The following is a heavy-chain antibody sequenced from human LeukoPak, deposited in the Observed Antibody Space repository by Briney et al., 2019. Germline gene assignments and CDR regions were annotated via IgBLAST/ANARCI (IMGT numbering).Heavy chain of an antibody. CDR1: GGSISSYY. Sequence: SETLSLTCTVSGGSISSYYWSWIRQPPGKGLEWIGYIFYSGSTNYNPSLKSRVTISVDTSKNQFSLKLSSVTAADTAVYYCARVDRAYSDYDSWYFDLWGRGTLVTVSS. J-gene: IGHJ2*01. CDR3: ARVDRAYSDYDSWYFDL. D-gene: IGHD5-12*01. V-gene: IGHV4-59*01. CDR2: IFYSGST.